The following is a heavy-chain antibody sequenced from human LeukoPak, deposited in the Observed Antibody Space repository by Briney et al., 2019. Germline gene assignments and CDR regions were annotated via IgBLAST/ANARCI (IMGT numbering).Heavy chain of an antibody. V-gene: IGHV3-9*01. CDR3: AKALGGGWLDAFDI. CDR1: GFTLGDYA. D-gene: IGHD3-16*01. CDR2: ISWNSGSI. Sequence: SLRLSCAASGFTLGDYAMHWVRQAPGEGLGLVSGISWNSGSIGYADSVKGRFTISRDNAKNSLYLQMNSLRAEDTALYYCAKALGGGWLDAFDIWGQGTMVTVSS. J-gene: IGHJ3*02.